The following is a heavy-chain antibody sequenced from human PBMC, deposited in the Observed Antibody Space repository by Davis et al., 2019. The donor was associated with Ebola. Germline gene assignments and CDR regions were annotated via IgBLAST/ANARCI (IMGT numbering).Heavy chain of an antibody. V-gene: IGHV1-2*02. Sequence: ASVKVSCKASGYTFTGYYMHWVRQAPGQGLEWMGWINPNSGGTNYAQKFQGRVTMTRDTSISTAYMELSSLRSEDTAVYYCARDLFREGPVVVAATHYFQHWGQGTLVTVSS. J-gene: IGHJ1*01. CDR1: GYTFTGYY. CDR3: ARDLFREGPVVVAATHYFQH. CDR2: INPNSGGT. D-gene: IGHD2-15*01.